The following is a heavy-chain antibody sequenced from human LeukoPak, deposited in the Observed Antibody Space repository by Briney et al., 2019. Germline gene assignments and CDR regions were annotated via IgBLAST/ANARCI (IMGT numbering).Heavy chain of an antibody. CDR1: GGSFSGYY. Sequence: SETLSLTCAVYGGSFSGYYWSWIRQPPGKGLEWIGEINHSGSTNYNPSLKSRVTISVDTSKNQFSLKLSSVTAADTAVYYCARHRIVVVPAAMEWFDPWGQGTLVTVSS. CDR3: ARHRIVVVPAAMEWFDP. D-gene: IGHD2-2*01. CDR2: INHSGST. V-gene: IGHV4-34*01. J-gene: IGHJ5*02.